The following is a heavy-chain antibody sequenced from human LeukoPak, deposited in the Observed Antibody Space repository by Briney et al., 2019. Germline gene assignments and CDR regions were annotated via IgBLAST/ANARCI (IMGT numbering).Heavy chain of an antibody. V-gene: IGHV3-53*01. J-gene: IGHJ4*02. CDR1: GFTVSSNY. CDR2: IYSGGST. D-gene: IGHD4-17*01. CDR3: ARTYGDYVTADY. Sequence: GRSLRLSCAASGFTVSSNYMSWVRQAPGKGLEWVSVIYSGGSTYYADSVKGRFTISRDNSKNTLYLQMNSLRAEDTAVYYCARTYGDYVTADYWGQGTLVTVSS.